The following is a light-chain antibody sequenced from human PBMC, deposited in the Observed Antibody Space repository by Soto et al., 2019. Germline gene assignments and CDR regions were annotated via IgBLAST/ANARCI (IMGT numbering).Light chain of an antibody. CDR3: SSYTSNSSYV. CDR2: DVT. Sequence: QSALTQPASVSGSPGQSITISCTGTSSDVGGYNYVSWYQQHPGKAPKLMIYDVTNRPSGVSNRFSGSKSGNTASLTISGLQAEDGADYYCSSYTSNSSYVFGTGTKLTVL. J-gene: IGLJ1*01. V-gene: IGLV2-14*01. CDR1: SSDVGGYNY.